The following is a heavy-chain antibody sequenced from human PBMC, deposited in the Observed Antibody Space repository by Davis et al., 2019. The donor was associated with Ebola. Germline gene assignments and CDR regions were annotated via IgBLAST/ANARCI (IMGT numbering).Heavy chain of an antibody. Sequence: GESLKISCAASGFTFSSYSMNWVRQAPGKGLEWVSSISSSSSYIYYADSVKGRFTISRDNAKNSLYLQMNSLRAEDTAVYYCARELVGLYYYGMDVWGQGTTVTVSS. V-gene: IGHV3-21*01. J-gene: IGHJ6*02. CDR2: ISSSSSYI. CDR1: GFTFSSYS. CDR3: ARELVGLYYYGMDV.